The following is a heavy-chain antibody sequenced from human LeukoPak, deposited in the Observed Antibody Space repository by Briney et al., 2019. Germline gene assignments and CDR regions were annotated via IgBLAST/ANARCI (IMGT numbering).Heavy chain of an antibody. D-gene: IGHD6-19*01. J-gene: IGHJ6*03. CDR1: GFTFSSYG. Sequence: GGSLRLSCAASGFTFSSYGMSWVRQAAGKGLEWVSAISGSGGSTYYADSVKGRFTISKDNSKNTLCLQMNSLRAEDTAVYYCARGGSGRAQYYYYYMDVWGKGTTVTVSS. V-gene: IGHV3-23*01. CDR2: ISGSGGST. CDR3: ARGGSGRAQYYYYYMDV.